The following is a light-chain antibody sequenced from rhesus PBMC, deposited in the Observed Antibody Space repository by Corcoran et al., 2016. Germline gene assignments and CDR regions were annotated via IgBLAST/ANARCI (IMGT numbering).Light chain of an antibody. CDR3: QQHQTDPYT. CDR2: ASS. CDR1: QGIDTY. J-gene: IGKJ2*01. Sequence: DIQMTQSPSSLSASVGDSVTITCRASQGIDTYLVWYQQKPGKAPNLLIYASSTLQSGVPSRFSGSRCGTDFTLTSTNLQPEDYGTYYCQQHQTDPYTVGQGTKVDVK. V-gene: IGKV1-25*01.